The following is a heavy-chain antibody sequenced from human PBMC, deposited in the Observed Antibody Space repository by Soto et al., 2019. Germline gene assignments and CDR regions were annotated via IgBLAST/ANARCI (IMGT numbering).Heavy chain of an antibody. Sequence: SETLSLTCTVSGGSLSRHYWSWIRQPPGKGLEWIGSIYYRGNTYYNPSLKTRVTISLDKSKSQFSLKLNSVTAADSAVYFCARLEGLATISYYFDYWGQGTLVTVSS. CDR1: GGSLSRHY. D-gene: IGHD3-9*01. CDR2: IYYRGNT. J-gene: IGHJ4*02. CDR3: ARLEGLATISYYFDY. V-gene: IGHV4-59*08.